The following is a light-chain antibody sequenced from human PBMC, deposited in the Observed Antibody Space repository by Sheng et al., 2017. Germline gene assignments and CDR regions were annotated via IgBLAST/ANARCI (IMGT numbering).Light chain of an antibody. CDR1: QSINNNF. V-gene: IGKV3-20*01. Sequence: EIVLTQSPGTLSLSPGERATLSCRASQSINNNFLDWYQQKPGQAPRLLIYDISKRATAIPDRFSGSGSGTDFTLTITRLEPDDFAVYWCQQFGSSPLTFGGGTKVEIK. J-gene: IGKJ4*01. CDR2: DIS. CDR3: QQFGSSPLT.